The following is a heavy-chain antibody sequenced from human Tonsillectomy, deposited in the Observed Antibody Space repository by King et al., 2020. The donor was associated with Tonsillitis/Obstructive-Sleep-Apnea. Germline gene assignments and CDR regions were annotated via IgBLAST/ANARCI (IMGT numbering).Heavy chain of an antibody. D-gene: IGHD3-3*02. J-gene: IGHJ3*02. CDR3: ARPSLGDHDALDI. CDR2: IYPGDSDT. Sequence: VQLVESGAEVKKPGESLKISCKGSGYSFTSYCIGWVRQMPGKGLEWMGIIYPGDSDTGYSPSFQGQVTISADKSIRTAYLQWSSLKASDTAMYYCARPSLGDHDALDIWGQGTMVTVSS. CDR1: GYSFTSYC. V-gene: IGHV5-51*01.